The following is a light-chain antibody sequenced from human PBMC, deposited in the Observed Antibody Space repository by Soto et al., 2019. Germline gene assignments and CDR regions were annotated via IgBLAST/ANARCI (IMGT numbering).Light chain of an antibody. CDR1: QSVGSN. J-gene: IGKJ5*01. Sequence: EIVVTQSPATLSVSPGERATLSCRASQSVGSNLAWYQHKPGQAPRLPVYGASTRATGIPVRFSGSGSGTEFTLTINSLQSEDFAVYYCQQYNKWPPATFGQGTRLE. CDR3: QQYNKWPPAT. CDR2: GAS. V-gene: IGKV3-15*01.